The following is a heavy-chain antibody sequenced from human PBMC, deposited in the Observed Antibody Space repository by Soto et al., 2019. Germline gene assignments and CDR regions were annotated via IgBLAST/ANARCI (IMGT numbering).Heavy chain of an antibody. J-gene: IGHJ6*02. CDR3: ARGPYYGMDV. V-gene: IGHV3-33*01. D-gene: IGHD3-16*01. CDR2: IWHDASKK. Sequence: QVQLVESGGGVVQPGGSLRLSCAATGFNFSTYGMHWVRQAPGKGLGWVAIIWHDASKKFYADSVKGRFTITRDNSKNTQYLQMNSLRAEDTAVYFCARGPYYGMDVWGQGTTVTVSS. CDR1: GFNFSTYG.